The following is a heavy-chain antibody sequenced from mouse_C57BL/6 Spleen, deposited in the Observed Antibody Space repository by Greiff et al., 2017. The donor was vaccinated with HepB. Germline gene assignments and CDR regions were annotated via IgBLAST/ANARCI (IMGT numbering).Heavy chain of an antibody. Sequence: VQLQQSGPELVKPGASVKIPCKASGYTFTDYNMDWVKQSHGKSLEWIGDINPNNGGTIYNQKFKGKATLTVDKSSSTAYMELRSLTSEDTAVYDCARFYDGYAHWYFDVWGTGTTVTVSS. V-gene: IGHV1-18*01. CDR2: INPNNGGT. D-gene: IGHD2-3*01. CDR3: ARFYDGYAHWYFDV. J-gene: IGHJ1*03. CDR1: GYTFTDYN.